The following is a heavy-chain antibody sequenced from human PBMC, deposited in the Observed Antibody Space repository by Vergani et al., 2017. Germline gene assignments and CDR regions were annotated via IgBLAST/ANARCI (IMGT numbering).Heavy chain of an antibody. D-gene: IGHD3-16*01. J-gene: IGHJ4*02. CDR2: IYHSGST. Sequence: QVQLQESGPGLVKPSETLSLTCAVSGYSISSGYYWGWIRQPPGKGLEGVGSIYHSGSTYYNPSLKSRVTISVDTSKNQFSLKLSPVTAADTAVYYCARKTLCDVWGSFAGLGYWGPGNLGPVS. CDR3: ARKTLCDVWGSFAGLGY. V-gene: IGHV4-38-2*01. CDR1: GYSISSGYY.